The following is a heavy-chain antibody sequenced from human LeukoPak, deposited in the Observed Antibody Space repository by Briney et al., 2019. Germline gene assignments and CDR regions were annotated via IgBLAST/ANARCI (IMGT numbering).Heavy chain of an antibody. J-gene: IGHJ4*02. CDR2: IKPNSGGT. CDR3: ARGVAVAGTGLYYFDY. V-gene: IGHV1-2*02. Sequence: ASVKVSCKASGYTFTGYYMHWVRQAPGQGLEWMGWIKPNSGGTNYAQNFQGRVTMTRDTSISTAYMELSRLRSDDTAVYYCARGVAVAGTGLYYFDYWGQGTLVTVSS. D-gene: IGHD6-19*01. CDR1: GYTFTGYY.